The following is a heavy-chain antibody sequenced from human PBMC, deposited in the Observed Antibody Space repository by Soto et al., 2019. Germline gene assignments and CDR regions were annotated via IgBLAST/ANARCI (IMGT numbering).Heavy chain of an antibody. CDR1: GGSISSSSYY. CDR2: IYYSGST. J-gene: IGHJ5*02. V-gene: IGHV4-39*01. CDR3: ARRAQLLWFDP. D-gene: IGHD5-18*01. Sequence: QLQLQESGPGLVKPSETLSLTCTVSGGSISSSSYYWGWIRPPPGKGLEWIGSIYYSGSTYYNPSLKSRVTISVDTSKNQFSLKLSSVTAADTAVYYCARRAQLLWFDPWGQGTLVTVSS.